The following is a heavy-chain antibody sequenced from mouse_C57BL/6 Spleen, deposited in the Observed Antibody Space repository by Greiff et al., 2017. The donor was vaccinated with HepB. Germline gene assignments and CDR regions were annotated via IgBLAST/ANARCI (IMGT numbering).Heavy chain of an antibody. Sequence: EVQGVESGAGLVKPGGSLKLSCAASGFTFSSYAMSWVRQTPEKRLEWVAYISSGGGYIYYAETVKGRFTISGDNAKNTLYLQMSSLKSEDTAMYYCTRQDSNYPYYAMDYWGQGTSVTVSS. CDR2: ISSGGGYI. D-gene: IGHD2-5*01. CDR3: TRQDSNYPYYAMDY. J-gene: IGHJ4*01. V-gene: IGHV5-9-1*02. CDR1: GFTFSSYA.